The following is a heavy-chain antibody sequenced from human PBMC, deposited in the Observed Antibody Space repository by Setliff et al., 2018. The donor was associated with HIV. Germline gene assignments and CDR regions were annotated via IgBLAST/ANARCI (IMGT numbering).Heavy chain of an antibody. CDR1: GYSFLSYD. J-gene: IGHJ6*03. Sequence: ASVKVSCKASGYSFLSYDISWVRQATGQGLEWMGWMNPDTGYTGYAQKFQGRVSITRSTSINTAYMELSTLRSEDTAVYYCARGYLISGTQKSYYMDVWGKGTTVTVSS. V-gene: IGHV1-8*01. CDR2: MNPDTGYT. D-gene: IGHD1-26*01. CDR3: ARGYLISGTQKSYYMDV.